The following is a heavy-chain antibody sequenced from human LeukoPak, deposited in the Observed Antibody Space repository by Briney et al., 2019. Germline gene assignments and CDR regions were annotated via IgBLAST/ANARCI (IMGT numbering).Heavy chain of an antibody. CDR2: IRNKAYGGTA. V-gene: IGHV3-49*03. J-gene: IGHJ4*02. D-gene: IGHD3-9*01. CDR1: GFTFSDYA. CDR3: TREKRYFDWFQADY. Sequence: PGRSLSLSCTASGFTFSDYAMSWFRQAPGKGLEWVGFIRNKAYGGTAEYAASVKGRFTISRDDSKTIAYLQMNSLKTEDTAVYYCTREKRYFDWFQADYWGQGTLVTVSS.